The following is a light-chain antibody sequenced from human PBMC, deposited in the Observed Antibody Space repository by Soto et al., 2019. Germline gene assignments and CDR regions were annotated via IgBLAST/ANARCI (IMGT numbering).Light chain of an antibody. J-gene: IGKJ1*01. CDR2: GAS. V-gene: IGKV3-20*01. Sequence: EIVLTQSPGTLSLSPGERATLSCRASQSVSSSYLAWYQQKPGQAPRLLIYGASSRATGIPDRFSGSGSGTDSTPTISRREPEVFAVYYCQQYGSSPRTFGKGTKVDIK. CDR3: QQYGSSPRT. CDR1: QSVSSSY.